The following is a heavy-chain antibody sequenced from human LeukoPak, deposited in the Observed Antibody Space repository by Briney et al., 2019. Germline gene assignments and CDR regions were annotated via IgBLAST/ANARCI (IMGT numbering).Heavy chain of an antibody. CDR1: GFTFSSYS. Sequence: GGSLRLSCAASGFTFSSYSMNWVRQAPGKGLEWVSSINSRSSYVYYADSVKGRFTISRDHAKNSLYLQMNSLRAEDTAVYYCARGPTMKMDVWGKGTTVTVSS. J-gene: IGHJ6*04. CDR3: ARGPTMKMDV. D-gene: IGHD3-22*01. CDR2: INSRSSYV. V-gene: IGHV3-21*01.